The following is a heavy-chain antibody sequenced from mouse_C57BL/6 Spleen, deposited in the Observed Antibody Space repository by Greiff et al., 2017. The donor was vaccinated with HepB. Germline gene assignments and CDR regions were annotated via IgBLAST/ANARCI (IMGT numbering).Heavy chain of an antibody. CDR2: IDPNSGGT. CDR1: GYTFTSYW. D-gene: IGHD2-2*01. Sequence: QVQLQQSGAELVKPGASVKLSCKASGYTFTSYWMHWVKQRPGRGLEWIGRIDPNSGGTKYNEKFKSKATLTVDKPSSTAYIQLSSLTSEDSAVYYCAVYGYDVWGYYAMDYWGQGTSVTVSS. V-gene: IGHV1-72*01. CDR3: AVYGYDVWGYYAMDY. J-gene: IGHJ4*01.